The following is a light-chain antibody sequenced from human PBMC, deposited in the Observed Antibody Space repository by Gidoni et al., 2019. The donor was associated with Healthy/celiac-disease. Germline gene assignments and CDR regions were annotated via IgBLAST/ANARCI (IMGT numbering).Light chain of an antibody. CDR2: GAS. Sequence: EMVLTQSPGTLSLSPGERATLSCRASQSVSSSYLAWYQQKPGQAPRVLIYGASSRATGIPDRFSGSGSGTDFTLTISRLEPEDFAVYYCQQYGRSPWTFGQGTKVEIK. CDR3: QQYGRSPWT. V-gene: IGKV3-20*01. CDR1: QSVSSSY. J-gene: IGKJ1*01.